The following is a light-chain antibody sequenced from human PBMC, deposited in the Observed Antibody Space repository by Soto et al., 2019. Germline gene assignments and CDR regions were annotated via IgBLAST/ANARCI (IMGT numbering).Light chain of an antibody. V-gene: IGKV3-15*01. Sequence: FVMTQSPATLSASPGEVVTLPCRASQGIGDTLAWYQHKPGQTPRLLIYDTSTWATGVPARFSGSRSGTEFTLTINSLQSKDFAVYYCQRYNNWPLTFGGGTKVDIK. CDR3: QRYNNWPLT. CDR2: DTS. J-gene: IGKJ4*01. CDR1: QGIGDT.